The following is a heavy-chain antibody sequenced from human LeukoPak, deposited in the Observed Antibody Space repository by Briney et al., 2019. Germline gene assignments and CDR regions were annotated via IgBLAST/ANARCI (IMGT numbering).Heavy chain of an antibody. CDR1: GYTFTSYY. CDR3: ARFAGHIGYSSSWYPRPHYFDY. CDR2: INPSGGST. J-gene: IGHJ4*02. Sequence: GASVKVSCKASGYTFTSYYMHWVRQAPGQGLEWMGIINPSGGSTSYAQKFQGRVTMTRDTSTSTVYMELSSLRSEDTAVYYCARFAGHIGYSSSWYPRPHYFDYWGQGTLVTVSS. D-gene: IGHD6-13*01. V-gene: IGHV1-46*01.